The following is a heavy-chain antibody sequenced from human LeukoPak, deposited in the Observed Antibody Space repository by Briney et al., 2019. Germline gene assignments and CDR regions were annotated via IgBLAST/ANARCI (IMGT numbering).Heavy chain of an antibody. J-gene: IGHJ4*02. Sequence: SAKVSCKASGGTFSSYAISWVRQAPGQGLEWMGGIIPIFGTANYAQKFQGRVTITTDESTSTAYMELSSLRSEDTAVYYCARTPGGKAIAAPPSYFDYWGQGTLVTVSS. CDR2: IIPIFGTA. CDR3: ARTPGGKAIAAPPSYFDY. V-gene: IGHV1-69*05. D-gene: IGHD6-6*01. CDR1: GGTFSSYA.